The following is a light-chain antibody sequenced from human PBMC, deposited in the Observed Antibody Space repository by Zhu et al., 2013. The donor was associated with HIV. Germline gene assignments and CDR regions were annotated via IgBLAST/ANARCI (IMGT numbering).Light chain of an antibody. CDR2: GAS. CDR3: QQYDQWPPLT. Sequence: EIVMTQSTATLSVSPGERATLSCRASQSVRTNLAWYHQRPGQAPRLLIYGASTRATGVPSRFRGSGSGTDFTFTITSLQSEDVGVFYCQQYDQWPPLTFGGGTKIQIK. J-gene: IGKJ4*01. V-gene: IGKV3-15*01. CDR1: QSVRTN.